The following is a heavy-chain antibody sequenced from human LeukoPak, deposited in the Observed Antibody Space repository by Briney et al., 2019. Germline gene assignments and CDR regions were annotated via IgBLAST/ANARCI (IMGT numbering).Heavy chain of an antibody. J-gene: IGHJ4*02. D-gene: IGHD1-1*01. CDR3: AKDLNPLVSGTLGY. V-gene: IGHV3-23*01. Sequence: GGSLRLSCAASGFTFSSYAMSWVRQAPGKGLEWVSAISGSGGSTYYADSVKGRFTISRDNSKNTLYLQMNSLRAEGTAVYYCAKDLNPLVSGTLGYWGQGTLVTVSS. CDR2: ISGSGGST. CDR1: GFTFSSYA.